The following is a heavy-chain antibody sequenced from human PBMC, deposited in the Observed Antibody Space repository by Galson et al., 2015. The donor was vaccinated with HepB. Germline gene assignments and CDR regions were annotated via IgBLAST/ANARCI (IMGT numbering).Heavy chain of an antibody. J-gene: IGHJ4*02. CDR1: GYTFTGYY. CDR2: INPNSGGT. D-gene: IGHD1-26*01. Sequence: SVKVSCKASGYTFTGYYTHWVRQAPGQGLEWMGWINPNSGGTNYAQKFQGRVTMTRDTSISTAYMELSRLRSDDTAVYYCARDQRGGWELDYWGQGTLVTVSS. V-gene: IGHV1-2*02. CDR3: ARDQRGGWELDY.